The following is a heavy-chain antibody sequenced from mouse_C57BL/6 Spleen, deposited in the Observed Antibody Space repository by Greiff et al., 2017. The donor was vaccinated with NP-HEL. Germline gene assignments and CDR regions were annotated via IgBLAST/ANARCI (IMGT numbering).Heavy chain of an antibody. CDR3: ARLLTGKNYAMDY. J-gene: IGHJ4*01. CDR2: IDPSDSYT. D-gene: IGHD4-1*01. Sequence: QVHVKQPGAELVMPGASVKLSCKASGYTFTSYWMHWVKQRPGQGLEWIGEIDPSDSYTNYNQKFKGKSTLTVDKSSSTAYMQLSSLTSEDSAVYYCARLLTGKNYAMDYWGQGTSVTVSS. V-gene: IGHV1-69*01. CDR1: GYTFTSYW.